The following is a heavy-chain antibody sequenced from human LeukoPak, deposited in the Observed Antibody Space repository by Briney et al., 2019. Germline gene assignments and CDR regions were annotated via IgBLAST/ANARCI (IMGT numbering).Heavy chain of an antibody. Sequence: ASVEVSCKASGYTFTGYYMHWVRQAPGQGLEWMGRINPNSGGTNYAQKFQGRVTMTRDTSISTAYMELSRLRSDDTAVYYCARLPERGYSGYGVNWFDPWGQGTLVAVSS. V-gene: IGHV1-2*06. CDR2: INPNSGGT. J-gene: IGHJ5*02. CDR1: GYTFTGYY. CDR3: ARLPERGYSGYGVNWFDP. D-gene: IGHD5-12*01.